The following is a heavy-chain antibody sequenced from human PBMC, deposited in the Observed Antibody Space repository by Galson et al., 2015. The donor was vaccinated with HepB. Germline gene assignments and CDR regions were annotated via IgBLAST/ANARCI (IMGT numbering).Heavy chain of an antibody. V-gene: IGHV3-30*04. CDR2: ISYDGSNK. J-gene: IGHJ4*02. CDR1: GFTFSSYA. Sequence: SLRLSCAASGFTFSSYAMHWVRQAPGKGLEWVAVISYDGSNKYYADSVKGRFTISRDNSKNTLYLQMNSLRAEDTAVYYCAREGYYDSSGSCFDYWGQGTLVTVSS. D-gene: IGHD3-22*01. CDR3: AREGYYDSSGSCFDY.